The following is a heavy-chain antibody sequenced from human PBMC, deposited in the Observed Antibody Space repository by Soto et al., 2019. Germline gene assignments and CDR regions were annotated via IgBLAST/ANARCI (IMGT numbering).Heavy chain of an antibody. Sequence: PSETLSLTCTVSGGSIGTNDHYWGWIRQPPGKGLEWIGSIYYSGSTYYNPSLKSRVTISVDTSKNQFSLKLSSVTAADTAVYYCARQGSPNWFDPWGQGTLVTVSS. J-gene: IGHJ5*02. V-gene: IGHV4-39*01. CDR1: GGSIGTNDHY. CDR3: ARQGSPNWFDP. CDR2: IYYSGST.